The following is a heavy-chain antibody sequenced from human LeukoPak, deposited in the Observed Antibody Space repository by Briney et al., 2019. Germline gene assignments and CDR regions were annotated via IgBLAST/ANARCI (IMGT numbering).Heavy chain of an antibody. CDR2: IYHSGTT. CDR1: GYSINSGSS. Sequence: SETLSLTCTVSGYSINSGSSWGWIRQSPGKGREWLGSIYHSGTTYYTPSLKSRVTIAVDTSKNQFSLKLSSVTAADTAVYYCARGDGYYPGLLGYWGQGTLVTVSS. J-gene: IGHJ4*02. D-gene: IGHD5-24*01. V-gene: IGHV4-38-2*02. CDR3: ARGDGYYPGLLGY.